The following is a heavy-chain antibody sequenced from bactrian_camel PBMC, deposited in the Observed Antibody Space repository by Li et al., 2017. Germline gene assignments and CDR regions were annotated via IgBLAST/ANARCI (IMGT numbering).Heavy chain of an antibody. CDR1: GYPFSLYC. Sequence: HVQLVESGGGSMQAGGSLRLSCAASGYPFSLYCMGWFRQAPGKEREGVATIASDGTTSYAAIVKGRFTISKDNVKNTLYLQMNSLKPEDTAIYYCAAAKG. CDR2: IASDGTT. D-gene: IGHD3*01. V-gene: IGHV3S53*01.